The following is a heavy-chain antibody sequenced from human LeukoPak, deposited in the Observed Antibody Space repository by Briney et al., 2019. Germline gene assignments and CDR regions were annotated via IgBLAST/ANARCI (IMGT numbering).Heavy chain of an antibody. CDR3: ARDLKGRGELLGY. CDR2: INPSDGST. CDR1: GYTFTTYY. J-gene: IGHJ4*02. V-gene: IGHV1-46*01. D-gene: IGHD1-26*01. Sequence: ASVKVSCKASGYTFTTYYIHWVQQAPGQGLEWMGIINPSDGSTSYAQKFQGRVTMTRDTSTSTVYMDLSSLRSEDTAVYYCARDLKGRGELLGYWGQGTLVTVSS.